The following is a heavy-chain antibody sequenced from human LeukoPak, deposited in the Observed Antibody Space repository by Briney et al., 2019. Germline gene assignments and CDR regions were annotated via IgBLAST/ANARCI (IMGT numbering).Heavy chain of an antibody. CDR2: INSDGSST. D-gene: IGHD5-18*01. CDR1: GFTFSSYE. Sequence: GGSLRLSCAASGFTFSSYEMNWVRQAPGKGLVWVSGINSDGSSTSYADAVKGRFTISRDNAENTLYLQMNSLRAEDTAVYYCARVGIQRYFDYWGQGTLVTVSS. J-gene: IGHJ4*02. V-gene: IGHV3-74*01. CDR3: ARVGIQRYFDY.